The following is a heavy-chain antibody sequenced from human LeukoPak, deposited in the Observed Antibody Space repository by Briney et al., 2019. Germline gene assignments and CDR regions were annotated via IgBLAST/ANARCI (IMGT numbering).Heavy chain of an antibody. CDR1: GYTFTGYY. CDR2: INPNSGGT. V-gene: IGHV1-2*02. D-gene: IGHD5-18*01. J-gene: IGHJ4*02. CDR3: ARVDTAMVPYFDY. Sequence: GASVKVSCKASGYTFTGYYMHWVRQAPGQGVEWMGWINPNSGGTNYAQKFQGRVTMTRDTSISTAYMELSRLRSDDTAVYYCARVDTAMVPYFDYWGQGTLVTVSS.